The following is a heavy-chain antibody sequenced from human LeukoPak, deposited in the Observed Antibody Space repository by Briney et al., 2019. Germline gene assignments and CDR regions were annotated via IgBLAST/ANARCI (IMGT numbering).Heavy chain of an antibody. V-gene: IGHV1-2*04. CDR1: GYTFTGYY. J-gene: IGHJ6*04. CDR3: AREAWSGYCSGGSCYSCGMDV. D-gene: IGHD2-15*01. Sequence: ASVKASRKASGYTFTGYYMHWVRQAPGQGLEWMGRINPKSGGTNYAQKFQGWVTMTRDTSISTAYMELSRLRSDDTAVYYCAREAWSGYCSGGSCYSCGMDVWGKGTTVTVSS. CDR2: INPKSGGT.